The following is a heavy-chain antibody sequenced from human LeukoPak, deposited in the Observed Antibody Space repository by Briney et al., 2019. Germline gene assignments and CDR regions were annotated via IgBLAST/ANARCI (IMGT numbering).Heavy chain of an antibody. CDR3: ASYLPPRVAFDI. CDR2: IYSGGST. Sequence: GGSLRLSCAASGFTFSSNYISWVRQAPGKGLEWVSVIYSGGSTYYADSVNGRFTISRDNSKNTLYLQMNSLRAEDTAVYYCASYLPPRVAFDIWGQGTMVTVSS. J-gene: IGHJ3*02. CDR1: GFTFSSNY. V-gene: IGHV3-66*02.